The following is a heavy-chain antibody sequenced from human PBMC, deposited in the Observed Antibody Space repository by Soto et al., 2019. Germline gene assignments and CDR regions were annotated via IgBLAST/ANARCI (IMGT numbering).Heavy chain of an antibody. Sequence: QVQLVESGGGVVQPGGSLRLSCAASGFTFSSYGMHWVRQAPGKGLEWVAVISYDGSNKYYADSVKGRFTISRDNSKNTLYLQMNSLRAEDTAVYYCANGPFGGLVGAAENWGQGTLVTVSS. CDR3: ANGPFGGLVGAAEN. D-gene: IGHD3-16*01. CDR2: ISYDGSNK. V-gene: IGHV3-30*18. CDR1: GFTFSSYG. J-gene: IGHJ4*02.